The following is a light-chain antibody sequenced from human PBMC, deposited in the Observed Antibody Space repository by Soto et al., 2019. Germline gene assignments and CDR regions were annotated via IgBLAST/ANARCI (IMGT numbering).Light chain of an antibody. Sequence: DIQMTQSPSSLSASVGDRVTITCRASQSIRNFLNWYQQKPGKAPKVLIYAASSLQSGVPSRFSGSGSGTDFTLTISSLQPEDSASYYCQQSYSTPPFGQGTKVNIK. CDR1: QSIRNF. V-gene: IGKV1-39*01. J-gene: IGKJ1*01. CDR3: QQSYSTPP. CDR2: AAS.